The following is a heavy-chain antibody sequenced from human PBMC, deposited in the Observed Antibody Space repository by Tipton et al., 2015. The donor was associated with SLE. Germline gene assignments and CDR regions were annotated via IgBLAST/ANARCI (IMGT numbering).Heavy chain of an antibody. CDR2: IYYSGST. CDR1: GGSISSYY. J-gene: IGHJ2*01. Sequence: TLSLTCTVSGGSISSYYWSWIRQPPGKGLEWIGYIYYSGSTNYNPSLKSRVTISVDTSKNQFSLKLSSVTAADTAVYYCARVRDGCSAWYFDLWGRGTLVTVSS. CDR3: ARVRDGCSAWYFDL. V-gene: IGHV4-59*01. D-gene: IGHD5-24*01.